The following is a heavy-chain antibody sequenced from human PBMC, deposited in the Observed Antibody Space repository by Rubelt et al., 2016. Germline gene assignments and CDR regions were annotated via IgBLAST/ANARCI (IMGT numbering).Heavy chain of an antibody. V-gene: IGHV3-43*01. CDR1: GFTFDDYT. J-gene: IGHJ4*02. Sequence: ASGFTFDDYTMHWVRQAPGKGLEWVSLLSWGGGSTYCADCVRGRFTLPRENSKNSLYLQMNSLRTEDTALYYCAKEVNGGSFDYWGQGTLVTVSS. CDR3: AKEVNGGSFDY. D-gene: IGHD3-16*01. CDR2: LSWGGGST.